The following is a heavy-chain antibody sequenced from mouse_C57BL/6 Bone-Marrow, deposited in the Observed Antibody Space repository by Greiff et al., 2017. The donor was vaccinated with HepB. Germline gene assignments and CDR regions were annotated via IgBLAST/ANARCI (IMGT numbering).Heavy chain of an antibody. D-gene: IGHD1-1*01. J-gene: IGHJ1*03. CDR2: IWSGGST. CDR1: GFSLTSYG. V-gene: IGHV2-2*01. CDR3: ASPPYYGSSYGYFDV. Sequence: VQLQQSGPGLVQPSQSLSITCPVSGFSLTSYGVHWVRQSPGKGLEWLGVIWSGGSTDYNAAFISRLSISKDNSKSQVFFKMNSLQADDTAIYYCASPPYYGSSYGYFDVWGTVTTVTVSS.